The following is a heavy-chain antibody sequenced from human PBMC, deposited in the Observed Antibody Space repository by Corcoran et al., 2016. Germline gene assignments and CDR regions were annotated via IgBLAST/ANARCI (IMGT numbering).Heavy chain of an antibody. CDR2: IYHSGST. Sequence: QVQLQESGPGLVKPSETLSLTCTVSGYSISSGYYWGWIRQPTGKGLEWIGSIYHSGSTYYNPSLMSRVTISVDPSKNQLSLKLISVTAADPAVYYCARGPYCSSTRCHLDYWGQGTLVTVSS. CDR3: ARGPYCSSTRCHLDY. J-gene: IGHJ4*02. D-gene: IGHD2-2*01. CDR1: GYSISSGYY. V-gene: IGHV4-38-2*02.